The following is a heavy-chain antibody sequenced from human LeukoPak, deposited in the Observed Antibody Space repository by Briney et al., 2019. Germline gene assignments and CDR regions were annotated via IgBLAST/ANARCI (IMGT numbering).Heavy chain of an antibody. D-gene: IGHD3-16*02. CDR1: GFSFSTYA. Sequence: GSLRLSCAASGFSFSTYAMSWVRQAPGKGLEWDSGVNGNGGSTSYADSVKGRFTIFRDNSKNTVYLQMNSLRVEDTAVYYCAKSLYGGCDYWGQGTVVTVSS. J-gene: IGHJ4*02. V-gene: IGHV3-23*01. CDR3: AKSLYGGCDY. CDR2: VNGNGGST.